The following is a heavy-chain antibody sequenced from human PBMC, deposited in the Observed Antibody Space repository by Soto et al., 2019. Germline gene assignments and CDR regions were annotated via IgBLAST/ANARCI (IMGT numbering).Heavy chain of an antibody. Sequence: QVQLVQSGAEVKKPGSSVKVSCKASGGTFSSYTISWVRQAPGQGLEWMGRIIPILGIANYAQKFQGRVTITADKSTSTAYMELSSLRSEDTAVYYCARYPHGITGTGGYCGQGTLVSVSS. J-gene: IGHJ4*02. D-gene: IGHD1-20*01. CDR1: GGTFSSYT. CDR3: ARYPHGITGTGGY. CDR2: IIPILGIA. V-gene: IGHV1-69*02.